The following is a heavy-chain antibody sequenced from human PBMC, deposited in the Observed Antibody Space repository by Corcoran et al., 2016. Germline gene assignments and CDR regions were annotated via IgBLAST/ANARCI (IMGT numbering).Heavy chain of an antibody. D-gene: IGHD5-12*01. V-gene: IGHV1-18*01. CDR2: ISAYNGNT. J-gene: IGHJ6*02. CDR3: ARGSFPLPATIYGMDV. Sequence: QVRLVQSGAEVKKPGASVKVSCKAAGYTFTSYGISWVRQAPGQGLEWMGWISAYNGNTNYAQKLQGRVTMTTDTSTSTAYMELRSLRSDDTAVYYCARGSFPLPATIYGMDVWGQGTTVTVSS. CDR1: GYTFTSYG.